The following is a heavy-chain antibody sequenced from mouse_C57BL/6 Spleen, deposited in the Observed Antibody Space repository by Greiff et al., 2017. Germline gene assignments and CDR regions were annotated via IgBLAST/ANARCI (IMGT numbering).Heavy chain of an antibody. CDR2: IYPNSGST. Sequence: QVQLQQPGAELVKPGASVKLSCKASGYTFTSYWMHWVKQRPGQGLEWIGMIYPNSGSTNYNEKFKSKATLTVDKSSSTAYMQLSSLTSEDSAVYYCASGYYGSKVAMDYWGQGTSVTVSS. CDR3: ASGYYGSKVAMDY. V-gene: IGHV1-64*01. D-gene: IGHD1-1*01. CDR1: GYTFTSYW. J-gene: IGHJ4*01.